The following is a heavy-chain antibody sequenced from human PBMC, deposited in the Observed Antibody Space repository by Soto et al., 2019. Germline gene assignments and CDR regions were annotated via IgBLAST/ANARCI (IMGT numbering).Heavy chain of an antibody. Sequence: GGSLRLSCAASGFTFSSYAMHWVRQAPGKGLEWVAVISYDGSNKYYADSVKGRFTISRDNSKNTLYLQMNSLRAEDTAVYYCAGDSGVDSSGWYVGYWGQGTLVTVSS. CDR2: ISYDGSNK. CDR1: GFTFSSYA. J-gene: IGHJ4*02. V-gene: IGHV3-30-3*01. CDR3: AGDSGVDSSGWYVGY. D-gene: IGHD6-19*01.